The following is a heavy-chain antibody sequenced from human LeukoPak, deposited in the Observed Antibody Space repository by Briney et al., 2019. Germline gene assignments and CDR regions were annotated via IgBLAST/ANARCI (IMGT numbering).Heavy chain of an antibody. J-gene: IGHJ4*02. CDR2: ISSGGTTI. V-gene: IGHV3-11*01. CDR3: ARDRCPRIECRNKESPSEQSN. D-gene: IGHD1/OR15-1a*01. Sequence: PGGSLRLSCAAAGFTFSDYCMSWIRQTPGKGLEWVSYISSGGTTIYYTDSVKGRFTVSRDDAKSSLYLQMNSLRAEDTAVYYCARDRCPRIECRNKESPSEQSNWGQGTLVTVSS. CDR1: GFTFSDYC.